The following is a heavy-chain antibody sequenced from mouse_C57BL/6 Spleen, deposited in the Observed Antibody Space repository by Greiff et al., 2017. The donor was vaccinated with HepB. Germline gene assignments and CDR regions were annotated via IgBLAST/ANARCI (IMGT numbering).Heavy chain of an antibody. J-gene: IGHJ3*01. D-gene: IGHD1-1*01. V-gene: IGHV1-81*01. CDR1: GYTFTSYG. CDR2: IYPRSGNT. Sequence: QVQLQQSGAELARPGASVKLSCKASGYTFTSYGISWVKQRTGQGLEWIGEIYPRSGNTYYNEKFKGKATLTADKSSSTAYMELRSLTSEDSAVYFCASSPITTVVATRAWFAYWGQGTLVTVSA. CDR3: ASSPITTVVATRAWFAY.